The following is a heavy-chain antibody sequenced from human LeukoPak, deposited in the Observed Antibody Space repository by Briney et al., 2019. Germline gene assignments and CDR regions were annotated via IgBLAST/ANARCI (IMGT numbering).Heavy chain of an antibody. D-gene: IGHD6-19*01. V-gene: IGHV3-21*04. CDR1: GFTFSSYS. Sequence: GGSLRLSCAASGFTFSSYSMNWVRQAPGKGLEWVSSISSSSSYIYYADSVKGRFTISRDNAKNSLYLQMNSLRAEDTAVYYCARGGWYGGLYFDYWGQGTLVTVSS. CDR2: ISSSSSYI. J-gene: IGHJ4*02. CDR3: ARGGWYGGLYFDY.